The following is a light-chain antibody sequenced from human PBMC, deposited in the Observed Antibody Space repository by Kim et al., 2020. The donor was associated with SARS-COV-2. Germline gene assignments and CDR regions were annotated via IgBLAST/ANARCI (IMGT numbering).Light chain of an antibody. J-gene: IGLJ2*01. V-gene: IGLV3-19*01. CDR1: SLRTYY. Sequence: SSELTQDPAVSVALGQTVRITCQGDSLRTYYASWYQQKPGQAPILVIYGKNNRPSGIPDRFSGSSSGNTASLTVTGAQAVDEADYYCNSRDNSGDHVVLGGGTKLIVL. CDR2: GKN. CDR3: NSRDNSGDHVV.